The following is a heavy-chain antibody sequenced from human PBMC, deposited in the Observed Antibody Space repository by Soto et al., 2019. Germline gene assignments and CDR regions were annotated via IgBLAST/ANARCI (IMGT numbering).Heavy chain of an antibody. CDR3: ARSHGGSSSLDIYYYYYYGMDV. V-gene: IGHV1-69*01. J-gene: IGHJ6*02. CDR2: IIPIFGTA. CDR1: GCTFSSYA. D-gene: IGHD2-15*01. Sequence: QVQLVQCGAEINKPGSSVKVSCKAPGCTFSSYAISWVRQAPGQGLEWMGGIIPIFGTANYAQKFQGRVTITADESTSTGYMELSSLRSEDTAVYYCARSHGGSSSLDIYYYYYYGMDVWGQGTMVTVSS.